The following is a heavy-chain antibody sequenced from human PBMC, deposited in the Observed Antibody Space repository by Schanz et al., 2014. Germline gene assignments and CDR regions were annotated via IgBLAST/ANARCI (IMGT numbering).Heavy chain of an antibody. CDR3: VSQTGSPNY. Sequence: EVQLVESGGGLVQPGGSLRLSCAASGFTFSGYSMNWVRQAPGKGLEWVSYVSRSTPDIYYADSVKGRFTMSRDNAKRSLFLQMNSLRVEDTAVYFCVSQTGSPNYWGQGTLVTVSS. V-gene: IGHV3-48*01. J-gene: IGHJ4*02. CDR1: GFTFSGYS. CDR2: VSRSTPDI. D-gene: IGHD6-13*01.